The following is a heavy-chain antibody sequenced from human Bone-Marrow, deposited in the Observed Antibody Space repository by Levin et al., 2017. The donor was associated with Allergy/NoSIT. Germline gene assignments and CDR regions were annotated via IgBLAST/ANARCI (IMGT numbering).Heavy chain of an antibody. D-gene: IGHD5-18*01. CDR1: GYTFTSYD. V-gene: IGHV1-8*01. Sequence: GESLKISCKASGYTFTSYDINWVRQATGQGLEWMGWMNPNSGNTGYAQKFQGRVTMTRNTSISTAYMELSSLRSEDTAVYYCARGSGYSEGDYWGQGTLVTVAS. CDR3: ARGSGYSEGDY. J-gene: IGHJ4*02. CDR2: MNPNSGNT.